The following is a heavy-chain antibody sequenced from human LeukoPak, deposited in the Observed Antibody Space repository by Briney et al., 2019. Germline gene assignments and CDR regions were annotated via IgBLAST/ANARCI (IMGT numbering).Heavy chain of an antibody. D-gene: IGHD1-7*01. CDR2: INPNSGGT. CDR1: GYTFTGYY. CDR3: ARVGGNWNYVY. Sequence: GASVKVSCKASGYTFTGYYMHWVRQAPGQGLEWTGWINPNSGGTNYAQKFQGRVTMTRDTSINTAYMELSRLRSDDTAVYCCARVGGNWNYVYWGQGTLVTVSS. V-gene: IGHV1-2*02. J-gene: IGHJ4*02.